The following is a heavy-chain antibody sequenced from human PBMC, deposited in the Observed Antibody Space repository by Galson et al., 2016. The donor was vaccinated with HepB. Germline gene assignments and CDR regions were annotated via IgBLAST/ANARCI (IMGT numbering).Heavy chain of an antibody. CDR3: ARGNGDYGYYFDY. Sequence: SLRLSCAASGFIVNNNYMAWVRQAPGKGLEWISLLYSAGNTNYADSVEGRFTISRDNAKNTVYLQMNNLRAEDTAVYYCARGNGDYGYYFDYWGQGALVSVSS. CDR1: GFIVNNNY. D-gene: IGHD4-17*01. V-gene: IGHV3-53*01. J-gene: IGHJ4*02. CDR2: LYSAGNT.